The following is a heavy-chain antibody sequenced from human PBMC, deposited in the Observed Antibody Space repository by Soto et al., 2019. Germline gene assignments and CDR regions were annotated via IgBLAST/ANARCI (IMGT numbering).Heavy chain of an antibody. D-gene: IGHD5-12*01. Sequence: QVQLVESGGGVVQPGRSLRLSCAASGFTFSSYGMHWVRQAPGKGLEWVAVISYDGSNKYYADSVKGRFTISTDNSKKTLYLQMNSLRSEDTAVAYCANDGLECLRSYYYYCGMDVWGRGTMVTFSS. CDR1: GFTFSSYG. CDR2: ISYDGSNK. J-gene: IGHJ6*02. V-gene: IGHV3-30*18. CDR3: ANDGLECLRSYYYYCGMDV.